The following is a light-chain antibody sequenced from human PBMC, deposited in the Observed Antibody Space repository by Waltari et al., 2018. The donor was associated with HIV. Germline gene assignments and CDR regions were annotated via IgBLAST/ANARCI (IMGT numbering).Light chain of an antibody. V-gene: IGKV3-20*01. J-gene: IGKJ2*01. CDR3: QHSDVSVYT. CDR1: QNIGVST. Sequence: LTQSPGTLSSSPGEGISLSCRASQNIGVSTLNWYQQKHGQAPRLLIYETSKRASGVPDRFSGSGSLRDFTLTISRLEPADFAMYYCQHSDVSVYTFGQGTKVDIK. CDR2: ETS.